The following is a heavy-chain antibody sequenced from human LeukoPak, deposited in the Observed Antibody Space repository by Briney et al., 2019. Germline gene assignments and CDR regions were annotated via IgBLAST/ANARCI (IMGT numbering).Heavy chain of an antibody. CDR2: IYSGGET. CDR1: GDSTSSSHYY. D-gene: IGHD4-11*01. J-gene: IGHJ4*02. CDR3: VRDYSNFVQGD. Sequence: PSETLSLTCTVSGDSTSSSHYYWGWIRQSPGKGLEWIGSIYSGGETHYNPSLNSRVTIFLDTSKNRFSLNLISVTATDTAVYYCVRDYSNFVQGDWGQGTLVTVSS. V-gene: IGHV4-39*02.